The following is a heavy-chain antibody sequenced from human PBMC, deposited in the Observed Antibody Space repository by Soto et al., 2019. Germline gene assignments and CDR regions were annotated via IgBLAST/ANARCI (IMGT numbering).Heavy chain of an antibody. CDR2: INHTGST. CDR3: ARGTVFYYYGSGKRTWLEY. V-gene: IGHV4-34*01. D-gene: IGHD3-10*01. Sequence: QVPLQQWGEGLLKASETLSLTCAVYGGPFSGYYWSWIRQTPGKGLEWIGEINHTGSTKYNPSLKSRVTMSIDTSKTHFSLKMNSVTAADTALYHCARGTVFYYYGSGKRTWLEYWGQGILVTVSS. CDR1: GGPFSGYY. J-gene: IGHJ4*02.